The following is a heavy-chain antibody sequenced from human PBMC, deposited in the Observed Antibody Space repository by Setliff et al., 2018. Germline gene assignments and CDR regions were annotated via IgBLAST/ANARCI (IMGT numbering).Heavy chain of an antibody. CDR2: ISYGRGKE. CDR3: ARTCSGSGCYAGLES. CDR1: GFHFSDHA. J-gene: IGHJ4*02. V-gene: IGHV3-30*03. D-gene: IGHD2-15*01. Sequence: LRLSCAASGFHFSDHAMHWVRQAPGKGLEWVAVISYGRGKEYYGDSVKGRFTISRDNFKNTLYLQMSSLRVEDTAVYYCARTCSGSGCYAGLESWGQGTPVTVSS.